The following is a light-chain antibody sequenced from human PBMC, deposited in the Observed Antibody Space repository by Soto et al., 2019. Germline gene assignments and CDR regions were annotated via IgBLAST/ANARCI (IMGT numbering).Light chain of an antibody. V-gene: IGLV2-14*01. CDR3: SSYTSSSSYV. CDR1: SSDVGGYNS. J-gene: IGLJ1*01. Sequence: QSVLTHPASVSGSPGQSITISCTGTSSDVGGYNSVSWYQQYPGKAPKLMIHDVSNRPSGVSNRFSGSKSGNTASLTISGLQAEDEADYYCSSYTSSSSYVFGSGTKLTVL. CDR2: DVS.